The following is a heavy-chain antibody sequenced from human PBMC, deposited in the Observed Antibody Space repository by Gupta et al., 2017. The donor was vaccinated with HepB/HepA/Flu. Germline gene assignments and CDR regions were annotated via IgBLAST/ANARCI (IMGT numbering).Heavy chain of an antibody. V-gene: IGHV1-69*06. D-gene: IGHD3-16*01. CDR1: GGTFSSYA. CDR2: IIPIFGTA. J-gene: IGHJ3*02. CDR3: ARDRNGRAWGSPGAYDAFDI. Sequence: QVQLVQSGAEVKKPGSSVKVSCKASGGTFSSYAISWVRQAPGQGLEWMGGIIPIFGTANYAQKFQGRVTITADKSTSTAYMELSSLRSEDTAVYYCARDRNGRAWGSPGAYDAFDIWGQGPMVTDSS.